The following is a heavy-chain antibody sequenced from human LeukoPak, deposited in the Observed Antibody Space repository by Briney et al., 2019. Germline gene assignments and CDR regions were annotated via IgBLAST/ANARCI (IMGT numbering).Heavy chain of an antibody. Sequence: PGGSLRLSCAASGLTFSSYAMSWVRQAPGKGLEWVSAISGSGGSTYYADSVKGRFTISRDNSKNTLYLQMNSLRAEDTAVYYCAKVGSGYNGPDYWGQGTLVTVSS. D-gene: IGHD3-22*01. CDR1: GLTFSSYA. J-gene: IGHJ4*02. V-gene: IGHV3-23*01. CDR3: AKVGSGYNGPDY. CDR2: ISGSGGST.